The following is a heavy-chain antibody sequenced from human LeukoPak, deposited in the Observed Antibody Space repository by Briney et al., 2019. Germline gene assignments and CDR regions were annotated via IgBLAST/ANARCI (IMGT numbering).Heavy chain of an antibody. V-gene: IGHV4-34*01. CDR3: ASFSRGYSYGFGSGHYYYYYGMDV. D-gene: IGHD5-18*01. CDR2: INHSGST. J-gene: IGHJ6*02. CDR1: GFTFSSYA. Sequence: PGGSLRLSCAASGFTFSSYAMSWICQPPGKGLEWFGEINHSGSTNYNPSLKSRVTTSVDTSKNQFSLKLSSVTAADTAVYYCASFSRGYSYGFGSGHYYYYYGMDVWGQGTTVTVSS.